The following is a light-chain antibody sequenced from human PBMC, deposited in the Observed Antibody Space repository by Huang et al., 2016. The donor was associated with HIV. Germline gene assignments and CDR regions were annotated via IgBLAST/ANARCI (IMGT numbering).Light chain of an antibody. CDR3: QQGYSALII. J-gene: IGKJ5*01. V-gene: IGKV1-39*01. Sequence: DILLTQSPSSLSASVGDRVTITCRASQNINTYLNWYQQKLGKAPNLLIHSASTLQTGVPSRFSGSGSGTDFTLTVNSLQPEDSATYYCQQGYSALIIFGQGTRL. CDR2: SAS. CDR1: QNINTY.